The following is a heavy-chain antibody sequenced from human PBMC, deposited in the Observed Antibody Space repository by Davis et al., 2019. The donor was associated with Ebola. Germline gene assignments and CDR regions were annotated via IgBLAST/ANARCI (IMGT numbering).Heavy chain of an antibody. V-gene: IGHV3-23*01. J-gene: IGHJ4*02. CDR2: ISGSGGST. CDR1: GFTVSSNY. Sequence: GESLKISCAASGFTVSSNYMSWVRQAPGKGLEWVSAISGSGGSTYYADSVKGRFTISRDNSKNTLYLQMNSLRAEDTAVYYCANGFSIAAHKLDYWGQGTLVTVSS. D-gene: IGHD6-6*01. CDR3: ANGFSIAAHKLDY.